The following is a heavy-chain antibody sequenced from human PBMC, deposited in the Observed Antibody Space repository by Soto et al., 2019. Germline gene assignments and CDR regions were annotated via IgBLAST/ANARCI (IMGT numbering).Heavy chain of an antibody. CDR2: VYPGASDT. CDR1: GYSFTDYW. Sequence: EVQLVQSGAEVKKPGDSLKISCKGSGYSFTDYWIGWVRQTPGKGLEWMGVVYPGASDTRYSPSFQGQVTISADRSISTAYLQWSSLKVSDTAMYYCASNLGYCDSTRCYGTSPFDYWGQGTLVTVSS. J-gene: IGHJ4*02. V-gene: IGHV5-51*03. D-gene: IGHD2-2*01. CDR3: ASNLGYCDSTRCYGTSPFDY.